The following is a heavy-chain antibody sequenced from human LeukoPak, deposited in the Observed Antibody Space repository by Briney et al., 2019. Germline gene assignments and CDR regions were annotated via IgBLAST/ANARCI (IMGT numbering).Heavy chain of an antibody. Sequence: GGSLRLSCAASGFSFRTYWMTWVRQGPGKGLEWVANIMEDGTEKYYVDSVKGRFLISRDNAKNLLYLQMNSLRAEDTAVYYCARVRYYGSSSSYNWFDPWGQGTLVPVSS. CDR1: GFSFRTYW. D-gene: IGHD6-6*01. J-gene: IGHJ5*02. V-gene: IGHV3-7*01. CDR3: ARVRYYGSSSSYNWFDP. CDR2: IMEDGTEK.